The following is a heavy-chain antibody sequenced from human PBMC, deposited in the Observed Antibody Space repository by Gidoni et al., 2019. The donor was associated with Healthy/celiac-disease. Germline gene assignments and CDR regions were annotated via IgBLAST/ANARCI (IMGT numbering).Heavy chain of an antibody. CDR2: INHSGST. D-gene: IGHD3-22*01. V-gene: IGHV4-34*01. CDR1: GGSFSGYY. CDR3: AREATGGIVVVITYFDY. Sequence: QVQLQQWGAGLLKPSETLSLTCAVYGGSFSGYYWSWIRQPPGKGLEWIGEINHSGSTNYNPSLKSRVTISVDTSKNQFSLKLSSVTAADTAVYYCAREATGGIVVVITYFDYWGQGTLVTVSS. J-gene: IGHJ4*02.